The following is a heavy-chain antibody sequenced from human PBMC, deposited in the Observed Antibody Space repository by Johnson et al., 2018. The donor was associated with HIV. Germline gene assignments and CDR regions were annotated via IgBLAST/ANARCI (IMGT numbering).Heavy chain of an antibody. V-gene: IGHV3-66*03. D-gene: IGHD6-13*01. CDR2: IYSGGST. Sequence: VQLVESGGGLIQPGGSLRLSCAASGFTVSSNYMSWVRQAPGKGLEWVSVIYSGGSTYYADSVKGRFTISRDNSKNTLYLQMNSLGVEDTAMYYCARGRKDIAAVDGLDNDGFDVWGQGTMVTVSS. CDR1: GFTVSSNY. CDR3: ARGRKDIAAVDGLDNDGFDV. J-gene: IGHJ3*01.